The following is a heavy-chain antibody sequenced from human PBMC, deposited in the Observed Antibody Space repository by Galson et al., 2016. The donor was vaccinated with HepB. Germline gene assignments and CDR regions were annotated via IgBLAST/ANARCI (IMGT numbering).Heavy chain of an antibody. CDR3: AREQRPVVVSQGGFDY. J-gene: IGHJ4*02. CDR2: ISYDGSHK. Sequence: SLRLSCAASGFTFSSYAMHWVRQAPGKGLEWLAVISYDGSHKYYADSVKGRFTISRDNSKNTLSLQMNSLRAEDPAVYYCAREQRPVVVSQGGFDYWGQGTLVTVSS. V-gene: IGHV3-30*04. D-gene: IGHD3-22*01. CDR1: GFTFSSYA.